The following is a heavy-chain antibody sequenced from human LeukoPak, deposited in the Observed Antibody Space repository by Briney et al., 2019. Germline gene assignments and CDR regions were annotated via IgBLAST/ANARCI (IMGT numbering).Heavy chain of an antibody. CDR1: GFTFSSYG. V-gene: IGHV3-21*05. CDR3: ARDKDWAFDI. J-gene: IGHJ3*02. CDR2: IGISSDYT. D-gene: IGHD2-15*01. Sequence: GGSLRLSCAASGFTFSSYGMHCVRQAPGKGLESLSYIGISSDYTVYADSVKGRFTISRDNAKNSLYLEMNSLRVEDTAVYHCARDKDWAFDIWGRGTMVTVSS.